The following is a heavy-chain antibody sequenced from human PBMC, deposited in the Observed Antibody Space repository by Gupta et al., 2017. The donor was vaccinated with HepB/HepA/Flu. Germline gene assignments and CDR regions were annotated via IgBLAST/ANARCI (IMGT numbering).Heavy chain of an antibody. CDR2: IKSDGNT. V-gene: IGHV3-74*01. J-gene: IGHJ4*02. CDR3: ARDVGVGTPFDY. D-gene: IGHD3-3*01. CDR1: GFIFSSYW. Sequence: EVQLVESGGGLVPPGGSLRLSCAASGFIFSSYWLNWVRHDPVKGLVWVARIKSDGNTIYADSVRGRFTISIDNAKNTLYLQMNSLRADDMAVYYCARDVGVGTPFDYWGQGTQVTVSS.